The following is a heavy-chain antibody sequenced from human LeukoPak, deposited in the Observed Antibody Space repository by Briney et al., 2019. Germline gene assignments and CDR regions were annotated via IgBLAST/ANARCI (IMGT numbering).Heavy chain of an antibody. D-gene: IGHD6-19*01. J-gene: IGHJ6*02. CDR1: GFTFTSSA. V-gene: IGHV1-58*01. Sequence: SVKVSCKASGFTFTSSAVQWVRQARGQRLEWIGWIVVGSGNTNYAQKFQERVTITRDMSASTAYMELSSLRSEDTAAYYCAADKGRQWLVQNYYGMDVWGQGTTVTVSS. CDR3: AADKGRQWLVQNYYGMDV. CDR2: IVVGSGNT.